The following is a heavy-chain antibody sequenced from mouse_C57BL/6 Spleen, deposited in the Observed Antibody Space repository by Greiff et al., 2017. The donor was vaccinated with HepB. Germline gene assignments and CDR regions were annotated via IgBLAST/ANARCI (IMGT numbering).Heavy chain of an antibody. CDR1: GYTFTSYW. CDR3: ARRGNYVAVGAMDY. CDR2: IYPGSGST. Sequence: QVQLQQPGAELVKPGASVKMSCKASGYTFTSYWITWVKQRPGQGLEWIGDIYPGSGSTNYNEKFKSKATLTVDTSSSTAYMQLSSLTSEDSAVYYGARRGNYVAVGAMDYWGQGTSVTVSS. D-gene: IGHD2-1*01. J-gene: IGHJ4*01. V-gene: IGHV1-55*01.